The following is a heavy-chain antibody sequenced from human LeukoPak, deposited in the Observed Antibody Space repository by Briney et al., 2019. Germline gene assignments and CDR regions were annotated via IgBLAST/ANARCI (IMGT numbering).Heavy chain of an antibody. D-gene: IGHD4-23*01. V-gene: IGHV4-4*07. J-gene: IGHJ4*02. CDR2: IYSSGST. CDR1: DCSISSYY. Sequence: SETLSLTCTVSDCSISSYYWSWIRQPAEKGLEWIGRIYSSGSTSYNPSLKSRVTMSVDTSKNQVSLKLGSATAADTAMYHCARVYQSSGISSGYFDYWGQGTLVTVSS. CDR3: ARVYQSSGISSGYFDY.